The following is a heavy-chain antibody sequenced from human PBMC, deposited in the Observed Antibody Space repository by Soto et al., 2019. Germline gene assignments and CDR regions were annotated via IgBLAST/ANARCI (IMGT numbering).Heavy chain of an antibody. V-gene: IGHV3-7*03. CDR3: ARVGITVSSDYYYAMDV. J-gene: IGHJ6*02. D-gene: IGHD3-10*01. Sequence: EVQLVESGGGVVQPGGSLRLSCAASGFTFPDYWMSWVRQAPGKGLEWVANIKQDEGEKFYVDSVKGRFIISRDNARNLLYLQMNSLRLDDTALYYCARVGITVSSDYYYAMDVWGPGTTVTVSS. CDR2: IKQDEGEK. CDR1: GFTFPDYW.